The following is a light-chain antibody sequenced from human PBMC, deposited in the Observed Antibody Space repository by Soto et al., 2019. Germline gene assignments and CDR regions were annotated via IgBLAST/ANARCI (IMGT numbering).Light chain of an antibody. J-gene: IGLJ2*01. CDR2: LNSDGSH. Sequence: QPVLTQSPSASASLGASVKLTCTLSSGHSSYAIAWHQQQPEKGPRYLMKLNSDGSHSKGDGIPDRFSGSSSGAERYLTISSLQSEDEADYYCQTWGSGIRVVFGGGTKLIVL. CDR1: SGHSSYA. V-gene: IGLV4-69*01. CDR3: QTWGSGIRVV.